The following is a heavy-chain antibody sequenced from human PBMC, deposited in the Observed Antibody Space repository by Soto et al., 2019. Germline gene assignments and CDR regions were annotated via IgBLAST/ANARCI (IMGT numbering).Heavy chain of an antibody. CDR1: GFTFSSYG. CDR3: ASYGDYDFDY. Sequence: GESLKISCAASGFTFSSYGMHWVRQAPGKGLEWVAVIWYDGSNKYYADSVKGRFTISRDNSKNTLYLQMNSLRAEDTAVYYCASYGDYDFDYWGQGTLVTVSS. J-gene: IGHJ4*02. V-gene: IGHV3-33*01. CDR2: IWYDGSNK. D-gene: IGHD4-17*01.